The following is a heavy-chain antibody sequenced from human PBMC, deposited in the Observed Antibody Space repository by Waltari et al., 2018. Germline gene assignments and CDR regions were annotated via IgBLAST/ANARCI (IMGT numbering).Heavy chain of an antibody. CDR2: IYTSGST. Sequence: QVQLQESGPGLVKPSQTLSLTCTVSGGSISSGSYYWSWLRQPAGKGLEWLGRIYTSGSTPYKPALKSRVTISVDTSKNQYSLKLSSVTDADTAVYYCASDLMTTVTTSALGYFDLWGRGTLVTVSS. V-gene: IGHV4-61*02. CDR3: ASDLMTTVTTSALGYFDL. CDR1: GGSISSGSYY. J-gene: IGHJ2*01. D-gene: IGHD4-17*01.